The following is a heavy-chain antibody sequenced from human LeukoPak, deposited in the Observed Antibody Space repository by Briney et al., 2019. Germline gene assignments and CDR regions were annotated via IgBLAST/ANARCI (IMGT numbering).Heavy chain of an antibody. Sequence: KPSETLSLTCAVFNGSSSGYYWAWFRQPPGKGPEWVGEINHRGSTNYHPSLQSRVTISRDTSKMEFSLKVNSMTAADTDVYYCARGGTTYYYGSGTSPWGQGTLVTVSS. CDR1: NGSSSGYY. CDR3: ARGGTTYYYGSGTSP. V-gene: IGHV4-34*01. CDR2: INHRGST. D-gene: IGHD3-10*01. J-gene: IGHJ5*02.